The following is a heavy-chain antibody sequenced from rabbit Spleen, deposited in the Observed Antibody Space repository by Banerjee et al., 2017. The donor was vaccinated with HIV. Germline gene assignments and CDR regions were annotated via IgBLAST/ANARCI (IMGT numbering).Heavy chain of an antibody. CDR2: IDSGSSDFT. CDR1: GVSFSISSY. D-gene: IGHD8-1*01. V-gene: IGHV1S40*01. J-gene: IGHJ6*01. Sequence: QSLEESGGDLVQPEGSLTLTCKASGVSFSISSYMCWVRQAPGKGLEWIACIDSGSSDFTYFATWAKGRFTISKTSSTTVTLQMTSLTAADTATYFCARDAGTSFSTYGMDLWGQGTLVTVS. CDR3: ARDAGTSFSTYGMDL.